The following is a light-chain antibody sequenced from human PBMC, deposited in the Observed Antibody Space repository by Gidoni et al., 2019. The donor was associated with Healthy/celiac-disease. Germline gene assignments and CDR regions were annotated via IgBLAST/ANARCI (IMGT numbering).Light chain of an antibody. V-gene: IGLV2-14*01. CDR3: SSNTCSSSAV. CDR1: SSDFGGYNY. Sequence: QSALTQPASVSGSPGQSITISCRGTSSDFGGYNYVSWYQQHPGKAPTLMIYDVSNRPTGVSNGFSLSKSGNMASLTISGLQADDEANYYSSSNTCSSSAVFGGGTKLTVL. J-gene: IGLJ7*01. CDR2: DVS.